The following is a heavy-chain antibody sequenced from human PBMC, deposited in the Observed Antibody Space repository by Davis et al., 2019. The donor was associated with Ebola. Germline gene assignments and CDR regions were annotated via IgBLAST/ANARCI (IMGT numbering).Heavy chain of an antibody. Sequence: HSQTLSLTCAISGDSVSSAAWNWIRQSPSRGLEWLGRTYYNSKWHIDYAVSVESRITINLDTSKNQLSLQLNSVSPEDTALYFCARGWLRGGMDVWGEGTTVTVSS. CDR1: GDSVSSAA. J-gene: IGHJ6*04. CDR3: ARGWLRGGMDV. D-gene: IGHD5-18*01. CDR2: TYYNSKWHI. V-gene: IGHV6-1*01.